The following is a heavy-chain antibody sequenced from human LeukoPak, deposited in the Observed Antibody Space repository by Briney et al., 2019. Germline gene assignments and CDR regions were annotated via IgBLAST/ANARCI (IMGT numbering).Heavy chain of an antibody. CDR2: IYPGDSDT. V-gene: IGHV5-51*01. Sequence: GESLKISCKGSGYSFTTYWIGWVRQIPGKGLEWMGIIYPGDSDTRYSPSFQGQVTISADKSISTAYLQWSSLKAPDSAMYFCARAMVSAMAHSPFEFWGQGTLVTVSS. CDR1: GYSFTTYW. J-gene: IGHJ4*02. CDR3: ARAMVSAMAHSPFEF. D-gene: IGHD5-18*01.